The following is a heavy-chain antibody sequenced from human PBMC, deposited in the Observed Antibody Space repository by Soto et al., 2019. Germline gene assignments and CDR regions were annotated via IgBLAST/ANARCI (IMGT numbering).Heavy chain of an antibody. V-gene: IGHV3-9*01. J-gene: IGHJ3*02. CDR3: AKEWGLGGEGRWALDI. CDR1: GFTFNDYA. D-gene: IGHD3-16*01. CDR2: ISWNSGSR. Sequence: EVRLVESGGGLVQPGRSLRLSCVASGFTFNDYAMHWVRQVPGKGLEWVSSISWNSGSRGYVDSVKGRCTISRDNAENSLYLQMTSLRPEDTALYYCAKEWGLGGEGRWALDIWGQGTMVTVSS.